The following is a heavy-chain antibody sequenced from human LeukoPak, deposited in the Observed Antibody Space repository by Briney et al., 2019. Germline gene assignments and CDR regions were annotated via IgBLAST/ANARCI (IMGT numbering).Heavy chain of an antibody. CDR2: IYHSGST. V-gene: IGHV4-30-2*01. Sequence: PSETLSLTCAVSGGSISSGGYSWSWIRQQPGKGLEWIGYIYHSGSTYYNPSLKSRVTISVDRSKNQFSLKLSSVTAADTAVYYCAKCDEWIVVVIIDWYFDLWGRGTLVTVSS. CDR3: AKCDEWIVVVIIDWYFDL. J-gene: IGHJ2*01. D-gene: IGHD3-22*01. CDR1: GGSISSGGYS.